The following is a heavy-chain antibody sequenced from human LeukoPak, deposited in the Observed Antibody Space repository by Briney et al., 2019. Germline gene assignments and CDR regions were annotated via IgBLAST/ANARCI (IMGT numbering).Heavy chain of an antibody. Sequence: GASVKVSCKASGYSFTSYDINWVRQATGQGLEWIGWMNPNSGDADYTQKFKGRVTFTRDTSTRTAYMEVNSLGSEDTAVYYCARSNFVGNVHFDYWGQGTLVTVSS. CDR3: ARSNFVGNVHFDY. CDR2: MNPNSGDA. D-gene: IGHD4-23*01. J-gene: IGHJ4*02. V-gene: IGHV1-8*02. CDR1: GYSFTSYD.